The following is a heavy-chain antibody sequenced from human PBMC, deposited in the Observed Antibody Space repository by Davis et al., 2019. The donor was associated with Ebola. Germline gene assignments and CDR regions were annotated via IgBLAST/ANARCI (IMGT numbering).Heavy chain of an antibody. CDR1: GFTFSSYS. CDR3: ARVDWPVQFDF. V-gene: IGHV3-21*06. CDR2: ISSSSSYI. D-gene: IGHD3-9*01. Sequence: GGSLRLSCAASGFTFSSYSMNWVRQAPGKGLEWVSSISSSSSYIYYADSVKGRFTISRDNTKTSLFLQMNSLRDDETAVYYCARVDWPVQFDFWGQGTVVTVSS. J-gene: IGHJ4*02.